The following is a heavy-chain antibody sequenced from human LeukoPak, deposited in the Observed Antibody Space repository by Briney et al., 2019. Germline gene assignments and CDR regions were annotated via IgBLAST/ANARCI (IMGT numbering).Heavy chain of an antibody. J-gene: IGHJ4*02. CDR3: VRDLGGRSGH. CDR1: GFTFSSNW. V-gene: IGHV3-74*01. CDR2: INEDGSTT. Sequence: QSGGSLRLSCAASGFTFSSNWMHWVRQAPGKGLVWVSRINEDGSTTNYADSVKGRSTIFRDNAKNTLYLPMNSLRAEDTAVYYCVRDLGGRSGHWGQGTLVTVSS. D-gene: IGHD1-26*01.